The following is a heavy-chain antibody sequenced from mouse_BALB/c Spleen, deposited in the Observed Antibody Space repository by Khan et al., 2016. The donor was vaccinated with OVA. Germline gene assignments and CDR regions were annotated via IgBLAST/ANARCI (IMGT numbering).Heavy chain of an antibody. V-gene: IGHV1S135*01. CDR3: TRHAYFAWFTY. D-gene: IGHD2-3*01. J-gene: IGHJ3*01. CDR2: IDPFSGGT. Sequence: VQLQQSGPELMKPGASVKISCKASGYSFTTYYIHWMMQSHGKSLEWIGYIDPFSGGTTSNQKFKGKATLTVDRYSSTAYIHLSNLTSEDSAVYYCTRHAYFAWFTYWGQGTLVTVSS. CDR1: GYSFTTYY.